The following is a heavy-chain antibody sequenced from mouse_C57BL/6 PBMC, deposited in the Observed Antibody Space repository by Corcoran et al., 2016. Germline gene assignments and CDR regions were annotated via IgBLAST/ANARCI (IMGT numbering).Heavy chain of an antibody. CDR2: ISYDGSN. V-gene: IGHV3-6*01. Sequence: DVQLQESGPGLVKPSQSLSLTCSVTGYSITSGYYWNWIRQFPGNKLEWMGYISYDGSNNYNPSLKNRISITRDTSKNQFFLKLNSVTTEDTATYYCARYDYDRPYWGQGTLVTVSA. D-gene: IGHD2-4*01. CDR1: GYSITSGYY. CDR3: ARYDYDRPY. J-gene: IGHJ3*01.